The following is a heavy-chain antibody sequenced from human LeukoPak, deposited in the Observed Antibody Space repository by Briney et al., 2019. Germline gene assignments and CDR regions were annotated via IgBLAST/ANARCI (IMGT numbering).Heavy chain of an antibody. Sequence: PSETLSLTCTVSGGSISSYYWSWIRQPPGKGLEWIGYIYYSGSTDYNPSLKSRVTISVDTSKNRFSLKLSSVTAADTAVYYCARGYCSSTSCLRNGMDVWGQGTTVTVSS. CDR3: ARGYCSSTSCLRNGMDV. CDR1: GGSISSYY. CDR2: IYYSGST. V-gene: IGHV4-59*01. J-gene: IGHJ6*02. D-gene: IGHD2-2*01.